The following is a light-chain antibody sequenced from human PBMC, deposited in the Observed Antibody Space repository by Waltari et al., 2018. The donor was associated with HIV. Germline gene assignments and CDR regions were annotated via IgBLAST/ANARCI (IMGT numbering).Light chain of an antibody. Sequence: QSELTQSPSASGTPGQRITISCSGSSPNIERNYVYWYKQFPGATPKILIHKDNERPSGVPDRISGSKSGTSASLLISGLRSDDEADYYCAVWDESLDGWLFGGGTKLTVL. J-gene: IGLJ3*02. CDR2: KDN. CDR3: AVWDESLDGWL. V-gene: IGLV1-47*01. CDR1: SPNIERNY.